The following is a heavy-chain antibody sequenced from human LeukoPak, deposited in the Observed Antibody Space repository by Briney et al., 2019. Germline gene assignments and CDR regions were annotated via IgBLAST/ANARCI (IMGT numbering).Heavy chain of an antibody. D-gene: IGHD3-10*01. J-gene: IGHJ3*02. CDR1: GFTFSSYA. CDR2: ISGSGGST. V-gene: IGHV3-23*01. Sequence: GGSLRLSCAASGFTFSSYAMSWVRQAPGKGLEWVSAISGSGGSTYYADSVKGRFTISRDNSKNTLYLQMNSLRAEDTAVYFCARPLWFGELQFAFDIWGPGTMVTVSS. CDR3: ARPLWFGELQFAFDI.